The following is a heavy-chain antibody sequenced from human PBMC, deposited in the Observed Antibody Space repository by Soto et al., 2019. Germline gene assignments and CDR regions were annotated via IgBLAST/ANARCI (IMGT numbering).Heavy chain of an antibody. CDR1: KFTFSTYA. J-gene: IGHJ4*02. CDR2: ISGSGDNT. CDR3: ARDGVAAGLYLDN. D-gene: IGHD2-15*01. Sequence: PGGSLRLSCAASKFTFSTYAMTWVRQAPGKGLEWVSDISGSGDNTYYVDSVRGRFIISRDNAENSLYLQMNSLRAEDTALYYCARDGVAAGLYLDNWGQGTLVTVSS. V-gene: IGHV3-23*01.